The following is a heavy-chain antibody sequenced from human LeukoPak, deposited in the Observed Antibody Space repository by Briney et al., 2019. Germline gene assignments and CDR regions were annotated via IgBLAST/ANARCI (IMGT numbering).Heavy chain of an antibody. J-gene: IGHJ4*02. CDR1: DGSISSSNYY. CDR2: FYSGGSA. V-gene: IGHV4-39*07. D-gene: IGHD1-7*01. Sequence: KPSETLSLTCIVPDGSISSSNYYWAWIRQPPGKGLEWIGTFYSGGSAYYNPSLTSRVSISKDTSDNQFSLRLYSVTAADTAVYYCARKQGGTMYDVWGQGTLVTVSS. CDR3: ARKQGGTMYDV.